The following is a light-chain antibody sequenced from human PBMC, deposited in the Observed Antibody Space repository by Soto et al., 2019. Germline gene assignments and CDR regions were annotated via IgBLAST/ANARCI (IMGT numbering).Light chain of an antibody. CDR1: QDIRNY. Sequence: DIQMTQSPSSLSASVGDRVTITCQASQDIRNYLNWYQQKPGKAPKLLIYDASNLETGVPSMFTGSGSGTDFTFTISSLQPEDIATYYCQQYVDLPPTFGQGTRLEIK. V-gene: IGKV1-33*01. J-gene: IGKJ5*01. CDR3: QQYVDLPPT. CDR2: DAS.